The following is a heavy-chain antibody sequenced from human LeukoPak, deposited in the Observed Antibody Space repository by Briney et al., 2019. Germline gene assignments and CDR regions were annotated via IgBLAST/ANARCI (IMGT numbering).Heavy chain of an antibody. V-gene: IGHV1-2*04. CDR3: ATSYRSSWYYFDY. D-gene: IGHD6-13*01. CDR1: GYTFTGYY. CDR2: INPNTGGT. Sequence: ASVKVSCKASGYTFTGYYIHWVRQAPGQGLEWMGWINPNTGGTHYAQKFQGWVTMTRDMSISTAYMELSRLRSDDTAVYYCATSYRSSWYYFDYWGQGTLVTVSS. J-gene: IGHJ4*02.